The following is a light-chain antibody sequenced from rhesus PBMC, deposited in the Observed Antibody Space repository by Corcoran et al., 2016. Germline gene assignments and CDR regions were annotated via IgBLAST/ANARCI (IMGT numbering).Light chain of an antibody. CDR3: QHYYSTPLT. CDR2: EAS. V-gene: IGKV1S17*01. CDR1: QGIAND. J-gene: IGKJ4*01. Sequence: DIQMTQSPSSLSASVGDRVTITCRASQGIANDLAWYQQKPGETPKLLIYEASSLESGIPTRVSGSGSWTDFTLTISSLQPEDFATYFCQHYYSTPLTFGGGPKVEIK.